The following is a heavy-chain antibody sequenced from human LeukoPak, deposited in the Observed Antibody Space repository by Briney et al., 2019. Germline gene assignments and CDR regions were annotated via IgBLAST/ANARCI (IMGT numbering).Heavy chain of an antibody. CDR2: MNPNSGNT. V-gene: IGHV1-8*01. CDR1: GYTFTSYD. Sequence: ASVKVSCKASGYTFTSYDINWVRQATGQGLEWMGWMNPNSGNTGYAQKFQGRVTMTRNTSISTAYMELSSLRSEDTAVYYCARLRRLGATNNRYYFDYWGQGTLVTVSS. J-gene: IGHJ4*02. CDR3: ARLRRLGATNNRYYFDY. D-gene: IGHD1-26*01.